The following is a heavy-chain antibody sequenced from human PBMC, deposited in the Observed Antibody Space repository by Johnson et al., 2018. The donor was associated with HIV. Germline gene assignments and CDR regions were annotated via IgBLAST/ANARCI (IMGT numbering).Heavy chain of an antibody. CDR1: GFTFINYA. J-gene: IGHJ3*02. D-gene: IGHD2-15*01. Sequence: MLLVESGGVLVQPGGSLTLSCAASGFTFINYAMSWVRQAPGKGLEWVSGISGDTDTVYNADSVKGRFTISRDNSKNTLYLQMNSLRAEDTAVYYCAKDRWVGVGDAFDIWGQGTMVTVSS. V-gene: IGHV3-23*04. CDR2: ISGDTDTV. CDR3: AKDRWVGVGDAFDI.